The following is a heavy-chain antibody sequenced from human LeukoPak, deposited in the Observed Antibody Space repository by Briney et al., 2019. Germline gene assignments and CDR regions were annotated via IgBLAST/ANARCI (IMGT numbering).Heavy chain of an antibody. Sequence: ASVKVSCKASGGTFSSYAISWVRQAPGQGLEWMGRIIPILGIANYAQKFQGRVTITADKSTSTAYMALSSLSSEDTAVYYCAREEIAAAGHFDYWGQGTLVTVSS. CDR3: AREEIAAAGHFDY. V-gene: IGHV1-69*04. D-gene: IGHD6-13*01. J-gene: IGHJ4*02. CDR1: GGTFSSYA. CDR2: IIPILGIA.